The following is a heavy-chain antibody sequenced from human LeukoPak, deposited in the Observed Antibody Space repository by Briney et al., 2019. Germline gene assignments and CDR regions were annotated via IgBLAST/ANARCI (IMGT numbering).Heavy chain of an antibody. CDR1: GFTFSNFA. V-gene: IGHV3-23*01. CDR3: AKHLGATPSYYFDY. CDR2: ISASGGST. J-gene: IGHJ4*02. D-gene: IGHD1-26*01. Sequence: GGSLRLSCAASGFTFSNFAMSWVRQAPGKGLEWVSGISASGGSTNYADSVKGRLTISRDNSNNTLYLQMNSLRGEDTAVYYCAKHLGATPSYYFDYWGQGTPVTVSS.